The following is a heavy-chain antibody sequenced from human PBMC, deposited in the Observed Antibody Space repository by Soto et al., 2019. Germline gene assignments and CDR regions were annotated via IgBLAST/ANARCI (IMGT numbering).Heavy chain of an antibody. CDR3: ARVMRGYCTNGVCYEGGIFDY. CDR1: GFTFSDYY. CDR2: ISSSGSTI. J-gene: IGHJ4*02. D-gene: IGHD2-8*01. Sequence: GGSLRLSCAASGFTFSDYYMSWIRQAPGKGLEWVSYISSSGSTIYYADSVKGRFTISRDNAKNSLYLQMNSLRAEDTAVYYCARVMRGYCTNGVCYEGGIFDYWGQGTLVTVSS. V-gene: IGHV3-11*01.